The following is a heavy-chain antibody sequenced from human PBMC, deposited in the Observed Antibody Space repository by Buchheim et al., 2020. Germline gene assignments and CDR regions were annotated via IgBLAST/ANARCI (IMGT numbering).Heavy chain of an antibody. CDR2: INHSGST. CDR1: GGSFSGYY. Sequence: QVQLQQWGAGLLKPSETLSLTCAVYGGSFSGYYWSWIRQLPGKGLEWIGEINHSGSTNYNPSLKSRVTISVDTSKNQFSLKLSSVTAADTAVYYGARGDNYYGSGSYHPWGQGTL. D-gene: IGHD3-10*01. V-gene: IGHV4-34*01. CDR3: ARGDNYYGSGSYHP. J-gene: IGHJ5*02.